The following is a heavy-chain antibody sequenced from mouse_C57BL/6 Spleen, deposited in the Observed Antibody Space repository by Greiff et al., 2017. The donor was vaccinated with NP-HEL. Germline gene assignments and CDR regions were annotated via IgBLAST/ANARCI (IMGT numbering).Heavy chain of an antibody. CDR3: ARGANGSREAMDD. CDR2: INPSSGYT. V-gene: IGHV1-7*01. CDR1: GYTFTSYW. Sequence: QVQLQQSGAELAKPGASVKLSCKASGYTFTSYWMHWVKQRPGQGLEWIGYINPSSGYTKYNQKFKDKATLTADKSSSTAYMQLSSLTYEDSAVYYCARGANGSREAMDDWGQGTSVTVSS. J-gene: IGHJ4*01. D-gene: IGHD1-1*01.